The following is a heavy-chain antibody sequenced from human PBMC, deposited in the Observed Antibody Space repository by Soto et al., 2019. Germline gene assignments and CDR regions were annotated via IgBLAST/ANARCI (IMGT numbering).Heavy chain of an antibody. CDR2: IYYSGST. Sequence: QVQLQESGPGLVKPSETLSLTCTVSGGSISSYYWSWIRQPPGKGLEWIGYIYYSGSTNYNPSLKSRVTISVDTSKNQFSLKLSSVTAADTAVYYCARDRPHCPLDPWGPGTLVTVSS. J-gene: IGHJ5*02. CDR1: GGSISSYY. CDR3: ARDRPHCPLDP. V-gene: IGHV4-59*01.